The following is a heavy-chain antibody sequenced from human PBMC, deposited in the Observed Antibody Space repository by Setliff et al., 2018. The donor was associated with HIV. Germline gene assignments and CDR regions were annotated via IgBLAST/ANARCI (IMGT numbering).Heavy chain of an antibody. V-gene: IGHV4-59*08. Sequence: SETLSLTCTVSGGSIRGYYWSWLRQPPGKGLEWIGYVFYTGSTTYSPSLKSRLTISVDTSQHQFSLKLTSVTAADTAVYYCARQVPIPGEAVTPIDFWGQGILVTVSS. CDR3: ARQVPIPGEAVTPIDF. CDR1: GGSIRGYY. D-gene: IGHD6-25*01. J-gene: IGHJ4*02. CDR2: VFYTGST.